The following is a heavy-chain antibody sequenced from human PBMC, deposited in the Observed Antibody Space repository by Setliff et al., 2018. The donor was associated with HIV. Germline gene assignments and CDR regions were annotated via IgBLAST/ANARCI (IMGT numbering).Heavy chain of an antibody. D-gene: IGHD4-17*01. CDR2: INPNNGGT. J-gene: IGHJ4*02. Sequence: ASVKVSCKASGYIFTGYYMHWVRQAPGQGLEWMGWINPNNGGTNYAQKFQGRVTMTRDTSISTAYMELSRLRSDDTAVYYCAITTVTMGNFDYWGQGTLVTVSS. CDR3: AITTVTMGNFDY. CDR1: GYIFTGYY. V-gene: IGHV1-2*02.